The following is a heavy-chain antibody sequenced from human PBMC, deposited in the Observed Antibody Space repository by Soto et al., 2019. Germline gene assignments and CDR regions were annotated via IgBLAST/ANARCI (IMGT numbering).Heavy chain of an antibody. D-gene: IGHD4-17*01. V-gene: IGHV4-59*01. J-gene: IGHJ4*02. CDR3: ARGGDYGDYTSYYFDY. CDR1: GGSISSYY. CDR2: IYYSGST. Sequence: QVQLQESGPGLVKPSETLSLTCTVSGGSISSYYWSWIRQPPGKGLEWIGYIYYSGSTNYNPSLKSRVTISVDTSKNQFPLKLSSVTAADTAVYYWARGGDYGDYTSYYFDYWGQGTLVTVSS.